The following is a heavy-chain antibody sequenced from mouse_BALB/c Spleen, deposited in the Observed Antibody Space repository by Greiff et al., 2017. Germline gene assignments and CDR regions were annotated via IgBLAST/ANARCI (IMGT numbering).Heavy chain of an antibody. V-gene: IGHV5-6*01. Sequence: ELQLVESGGDLVKPGGSLKLSCAASGFTFSSYGMSWVRQTPDKRLEWVATISSGGSYTYYPDSVKGRFTISRDNAKNTLYLQMSSLKSEDTAMYYCARAYYGPYFDVWGAGTTVTVSS. D-gene: IGHD2-10*01. CDR1: GFTFSSYG. CDR2: ISSGGSYT. J-gene: IGHJ1*01. CDR3: ARAYYGPYFDV.